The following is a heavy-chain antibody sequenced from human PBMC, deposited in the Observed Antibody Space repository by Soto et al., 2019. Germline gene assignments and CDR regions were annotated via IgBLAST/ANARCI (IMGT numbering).Heavy chain of an antibody. CDR2: IYYSGST. V-gene: IGHV4-59*01. Sequence: SETLSLTCTVSGGSISSYYWSWIRQPPGKGLEWIGYIYYSGSTNYNPSLKSRVTISVDTSKNQFSLKLSSVTAADTAVYYCARVLDYDYVWGSYPLNWFDPWGQGTLVTVSS. CDR3: ARVLDYDYVWGSYPLNWFDP. D-gene: IGHD3-16*02. CDR1: GGSISSYY. J-gene: IGHJ5*02.